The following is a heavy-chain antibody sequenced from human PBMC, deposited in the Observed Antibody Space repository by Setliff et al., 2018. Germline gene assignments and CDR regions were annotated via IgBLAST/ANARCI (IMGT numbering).Heavy chain of an antibody. CDR2: IIPIFGTA. Sequence: GASVKVSCKASGGTFSSYAISWVRQAPGQGLEWMGGIIPIFGTANYAQKFQGRVTITADESTSAAYMELSSLRSEDTAVYYCAKGSGSPNWFDPWGQGTLVTVSS. J-gene: IGHJ5*02. V-gene: IGHV1-69*13. CDR1: GGTFSSYA. D-gene: IGHD3-10*01. CDR3: AKGSGSPNWFDP.